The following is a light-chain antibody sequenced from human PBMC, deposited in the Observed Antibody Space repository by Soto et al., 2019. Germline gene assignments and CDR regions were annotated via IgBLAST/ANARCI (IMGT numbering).Light chain of an antibody. CDR2: SAS. J-gene: IGKJ3*01. CDR3: QQYGSSSLVT. Sequence: EIVLTQSPGTLSLSPGERATLSCRASQSVSSSYLAWYQQKPGQAPRLLIYSASSRATGIPDRFSGSGSGTDFKLTISRLEPEDCAVYYCQQYGSSSLVTFGPGTKVDIK. CDR1: QSVSSSY. V-gene: IGKV3-20*01.